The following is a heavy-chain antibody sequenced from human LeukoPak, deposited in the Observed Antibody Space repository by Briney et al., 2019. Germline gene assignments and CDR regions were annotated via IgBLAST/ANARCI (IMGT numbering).Heavy chain of an antibody. D-gene: IGHD3-3*01. Sequence: GASVKVSCKASGGTFNSHAISWVRQAPGQGLEWMGGIIPIFGTANYAQKVQGRVTITTDESTTTAYMELSSLRSEDTAVYYCARGGTDYDFWSAKDAFDIWGQGTMVTVSS. V-gene: IGHV1-69*05. CDR1: GGTFNSHA. CDR3: ARGGTDYDFWSAKDAFDI. J-gene: IGHJ3*02. CDR2: IIPIFGTA.